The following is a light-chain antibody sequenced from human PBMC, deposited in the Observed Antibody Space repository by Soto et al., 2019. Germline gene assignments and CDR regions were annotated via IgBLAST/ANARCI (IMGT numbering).Light chain of an antibody. J-gene: IGKJ1*01. CDR1: QSVTRY. Sequence: EIVLTQSPATLSLSPGERATLSCRASQSVTRYLAWYQQKCGQAPRLLIYDASNRATGIPARFSGSGSGTDFTLTISSLEPEDFAVYYCQQRSNWPRTLGQGTKVDIK. V-gene: IGKV3-11*01. CDR3: QQRSNWPRT. CDR2: DAS.